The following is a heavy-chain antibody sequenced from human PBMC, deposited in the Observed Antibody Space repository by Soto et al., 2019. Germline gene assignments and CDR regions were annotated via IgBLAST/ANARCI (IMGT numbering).Heavy chain of an antibody. V-gene: IGHV3-30*04. CDR3: ARDRSIAAAGSFDY. Sequence: GGSLRLSCAASGFTFSSYAMHWVRQAPGKGLEWVEVISYDGSNKYYADSVKGRFTISRDNSKNTLYLQMNSLRAEDTAVYYCARDRSIAAAGSFDYWGQGTLVTVSS. CDR1: GFTFSSYA. CDR2: ISYDGSNK. J-gene: IGHJ4*02. D-gene: IGHD6-13*01.